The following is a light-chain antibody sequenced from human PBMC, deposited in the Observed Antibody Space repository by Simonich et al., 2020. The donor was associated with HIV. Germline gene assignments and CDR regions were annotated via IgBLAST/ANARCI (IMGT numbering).Light chain of an antibody. CDR1: SSNIGSST. Sequence: QSVLTQPPSASGTPGQRVTISCSGSSSNIGSSTVNWYQQLPGAAPKLLSYRNDQRPSGVPDRFSGSKSGTSASLAISGLQSEEEAAYYCAAWDDSLNGPVFGGGTKLTVL. J-gene: IGLJ3*02. CDR3: AAWDDSLNGPV. V-gene: IGLV1-44*01. CDR2: RND.